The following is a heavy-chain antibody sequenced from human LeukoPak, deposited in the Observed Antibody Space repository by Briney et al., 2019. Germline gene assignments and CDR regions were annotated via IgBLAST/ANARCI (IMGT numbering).Heavy chain of an antibody. Sequence: GGTLRLSCAATGYSLSRYGMKGVPQAPGKGLEWLSYIRSSDSTTYYTDSVQGRFTISRDNAKNSLYLQMDSLRVEDTAAYYCAKRADSSAHSFDYWGQGTLVTVSS. CDR3: AKRADSSAHSFDY. V-gene: IGHV3-48*04. D-gene: IGHD3-22*01. CDR1: GYSLSRYG. CDR2: IRSSDSTT. J-gene: IGHJ4*02.